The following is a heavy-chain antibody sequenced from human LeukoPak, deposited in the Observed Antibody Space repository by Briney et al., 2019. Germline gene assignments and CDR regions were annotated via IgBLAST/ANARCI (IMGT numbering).Heavy chain of an antibody. V-gene: IGHV1-2*02. CDR1: GYTFTGYY. CDR3: ARAVLLGTDFDY. J-gene: IGHJ4*02. Sequence: ASVKVSCKASGYTFTGYYMHWVRQAPGQGLEWMGWINPSSGGTNYAQKFQGRVTMTRDTSISTAYMELSRLTSDDTAVYYCARAVLLGTDFDYWGQGTLVTISS. D-gene: IGHD5-18*01. CDR2: INPSSGGT.